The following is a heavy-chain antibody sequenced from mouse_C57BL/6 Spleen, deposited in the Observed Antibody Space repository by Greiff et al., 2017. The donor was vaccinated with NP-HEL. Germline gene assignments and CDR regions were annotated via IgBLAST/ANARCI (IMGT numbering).Heavy chain of an antibody. CDR2: IDPSDSYT. CDR1: GYTFTSYW. D-gene: IGHD2-1*01. Sequence: QVQLQQSGAELVRPGTSVKLSCKASGYTFTSYWMHWVKQRPGQGLEWIGVIDPSDSYTNYNQKFKGKATLTVDTSSSTAYMQLSSLTSEDSAVYYCARGGGKGFDYWGQGTTLTVSS. CDR3: ARGGGKGFDY. V-gene: IGHV1-59*01. J-gene: IGHJ2*01.